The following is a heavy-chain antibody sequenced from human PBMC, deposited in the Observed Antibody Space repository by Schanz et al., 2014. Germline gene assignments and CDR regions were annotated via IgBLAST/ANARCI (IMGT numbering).Heavy chain of an antibody. D-gene: IGHD5-18*01. V-gene: IGHV1-69*09. CDR2: IIPVLAIA. Sequence: QVHLVQSGAEVKKPGASVKVSCTASGGTFSSYTISWIRQAPGQGLEWMGRIIPVLAIADYAQKFQGRVTITADKSTSTASMELSSLRSEDTAVYYCARGPSQGYSYGHNIGAYYYGMDVWGQGTLVTVTS. J-gene: IGHJ6*02. CDR1: GGTFSSYT. CDR3: ARGPSQGYSYGHNIGAYYYGMDV.